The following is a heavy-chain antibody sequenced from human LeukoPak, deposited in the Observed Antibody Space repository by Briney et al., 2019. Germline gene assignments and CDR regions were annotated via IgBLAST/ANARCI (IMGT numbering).Heavy chain of an antibody. J-gene: IGHJ3*02. CDR1: GFIFSQFW. CDR3: ARDGLPAVRDI. D-gene: IGHD2-2*01. V-gene: IGHV3-74*01. Sequence: GGSLRLSCAGSGFIFSQFWMQWVRQVPGKGLVWVSRINGDGSSTNYADSVKGRFTISRDNAKNTLYLQMNSLRAEDTAVYYCARDGLPAVRDIWGQGTMVTVSS. CDR2: INGDGSST.